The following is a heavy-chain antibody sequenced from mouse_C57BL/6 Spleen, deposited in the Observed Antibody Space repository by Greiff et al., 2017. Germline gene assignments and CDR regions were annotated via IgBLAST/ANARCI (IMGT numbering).Heavy chain of an antibody. CDR3: ARCGGVTTPFAC. CDR2: ISTYFGDA. D-gene: IGHD2-2*01. V-gene: IGHV1-67*01. Sequence: QVQLQESGPELVRSGVSVQISSKGSGHTFTDYAMHSVIQSHSPSLARIRVISTYFGDASYNQKFKYKSTMTVDESASTAYIVPARLPSEDSAVYYCARCGGVTTPFACWLQGTLVTVSA. J-gene: IGHJ3*01. CDR1: GHTFTDYA.